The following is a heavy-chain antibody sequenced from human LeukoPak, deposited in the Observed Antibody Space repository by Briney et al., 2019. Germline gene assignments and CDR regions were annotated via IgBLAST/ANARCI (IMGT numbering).Heavy chain of an antibody. Sequence: SETLSLTCAVYGGSFSGYYWSWIRQPPGKGLGWIGEINHSGSTNYNPSLKSRVTISVDTSKNQFSLKLSSVTAADTAVYYCATTTIRLGYWGQGTLVTVSS. J-gene: IGHJ4*02. V-gene: IGHV4-34*01. CDR1: GGSFSGYY. CDR2: INHSGST. D-gene: IGHD1-26*01. CDR3: ATTTIRLGY.